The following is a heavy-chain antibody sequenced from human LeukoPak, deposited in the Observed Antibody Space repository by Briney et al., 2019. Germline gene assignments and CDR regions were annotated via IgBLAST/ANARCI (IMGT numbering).Heavy chain of an antibody. V-gene: IGHV1-2*02. Sequence: GASVKVSCKASGYTFIGYYLHWVRQAPGQGLEWMGWINPTSGGTNYAQKFQVRVTMTRDTSINTAYMELSRLTSDDTAVYYCARLVGLSTTASYWGQGTLVIVSS. D-gene: IGHD5/OR15-5a*01. CDR1: GYTFIGYY. CDR3: ARLVGLSTTASY. CDR2: INPTSGGT. J-gene: IGHJ4*02.